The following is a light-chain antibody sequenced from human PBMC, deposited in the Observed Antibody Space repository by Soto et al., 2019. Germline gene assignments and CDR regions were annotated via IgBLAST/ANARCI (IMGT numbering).Light chain of an antibody. J-gene: IGKJ5*01. CDR3: QKYNNWQIN. V-gene: IGKV3-15*01. Sequence: EILLTYSPASLSESPVDIATLSCSSSQSVSGDLAWYHHEHGQAHRLIIYDESTRALDTQDRFAGSGAGKEFTITIRSLQYEDFEVYFYQKYNNWQINCGKGKRREI. CDR2: DES. CDR1: QSVSGD.